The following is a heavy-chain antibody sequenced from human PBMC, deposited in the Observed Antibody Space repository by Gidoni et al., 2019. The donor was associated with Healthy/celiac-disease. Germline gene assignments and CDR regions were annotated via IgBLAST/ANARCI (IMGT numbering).Heavy chain of an antibody. Sequence: EVQLVESGGGLVKPGGSLRLSCAASGFTFSSYSMNWVRQAPGKGLEWVSSISSSSSYIYYADSVKGRFTISRDNAKNSLYLQMNSLRAEDTAVYYCARDGSTAYYYGMDVWGQGTTVTVS. J-gene: IGHJ6*02. V-gene: IGHV3-21*01. CDR1: GFTFSSYS. CDR3: ARDGSTAYYYGMDV. D-gene: IGHD5-18*01. CDR2: ISSSSSYI.